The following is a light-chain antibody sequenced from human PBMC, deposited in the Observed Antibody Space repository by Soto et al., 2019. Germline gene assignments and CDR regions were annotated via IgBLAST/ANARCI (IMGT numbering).Light chain of an antibody. J-gene: IGKJ1*01. CDR2: AAS. CDR3: QQSYSTLWT. CDR1: QSIISY. Sequence: DIQMTQSPSSLSASVGDRVTITCLASQSIISYLNWYQQKPGKAPKLLIYAASSLQSGVPSRFSGSGSGTDFTLTISSLQPEDFATYYCQQSYSTLWTFGQGTKVDIK. V-gene: IGKV1-39*01.